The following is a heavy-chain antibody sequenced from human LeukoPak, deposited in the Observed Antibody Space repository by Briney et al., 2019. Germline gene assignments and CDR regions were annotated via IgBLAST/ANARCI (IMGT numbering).Heavy chain of an antibody. J-gene: IGHJ4*02. Sequence: SETLSLTRTVSGDSISSSSSYYWSWIRQPAGKGLEWIGYIYYSGSTNYSPSLKSRVTISVDTSKNQFSLDLSSVTAADTAVYYCAGEAAAGSYFDSWAQGTLVTVSS. CDR2: IYYSGST. V-gene: IGHV4-61*10. CDR1: GDSISSSSSYY. D-gene: IGHD6-13*01. CDR3: AGEAAAGSYFDS.